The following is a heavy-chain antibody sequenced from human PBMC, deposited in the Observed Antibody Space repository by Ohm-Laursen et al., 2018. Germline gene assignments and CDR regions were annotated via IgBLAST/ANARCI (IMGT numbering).Heavy chain of an antibody. CDR2: ISYDGSNK. D-gene: IGHD3-10*01. CDR3: AKDQGLLWFGELLDY. Sequence: SLRLSCSASGFTFRTYGMHWVRQAPGKGLEWVAVISYDGSNKYYADSVKGRFTISRDNSKNTLYLQMNSLRAEDTAVYYCAKDQGLLWFGELLDYWGQGTLVTVSS. V-gene: IGHV3-30*18. J-gene: IGHJ4*02. CDR1: GFTFRTYG.